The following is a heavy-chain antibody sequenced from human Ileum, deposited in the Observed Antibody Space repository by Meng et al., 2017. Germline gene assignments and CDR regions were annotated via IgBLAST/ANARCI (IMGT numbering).Heavy chain of an antibody. V-gene: IGHV4-34*01. CDR2: INHSGSI. Sequence: SETLSLTCAVYGGSFSGYYWSWIRQPPGKGLEWIGEINHSGSINYNPSLKSRVTISVDTSKNQFSLKLSSVTAADTAVYYCARSRMTALYYFDYWGQGTLVTVSS. J-gene: IGHJ4*02. D-gene: IGHD2-21*02. CDR1: GGSFSGYY. CDR3: ARSRMTALYYFDY.